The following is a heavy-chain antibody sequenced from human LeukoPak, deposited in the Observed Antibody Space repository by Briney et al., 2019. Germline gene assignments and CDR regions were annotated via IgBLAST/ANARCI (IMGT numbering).Heavy chain of an antibody. CDR3: ARTRRSSSYTT. J-gene: IGHJ5*02. D-gene: IGHD3-16*02. CDR2: ISWNSGSI. CDR1: GFTFDDYA. V-gene: IGHV3-9*01. Sequence: GGSLRLSCAASGFTFDDYAMHWVRQAPGKGLEWVSGISWNSGSIGYADSVKGRFTISRDNAKNSLYLQMNSLRAEDTAVYYCARTRRSSSYTTWGQGTLVTVSS.